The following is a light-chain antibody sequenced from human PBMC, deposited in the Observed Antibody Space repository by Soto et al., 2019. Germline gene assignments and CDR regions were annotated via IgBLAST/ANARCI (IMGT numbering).Light chain of an antibody. V-gene: IGKV3-15*01. CDR1: QSVSSN. CDR2: GAS. J-gene: IGKJ1*01. CDR3: QQYNTWPPLT. Sequence: EIVMTQSPATLSVSPGERATLSCRASQSVSSNLAWYQQKPGQAPRLLIYGASTRATGIPARFSGSGSGTEFTLTISSLLSEDFAVYYCQQYNTWPPLTFGQGTKVDIK.